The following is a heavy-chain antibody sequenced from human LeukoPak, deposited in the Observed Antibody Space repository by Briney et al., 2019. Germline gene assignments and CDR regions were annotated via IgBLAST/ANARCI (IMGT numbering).Heavy chain of an antibody. CDR1: GFTFSSYG. CDR2: ISSSSSYI. J-gene: IGHJ5*02. Sequence: GGSLRLSCAASGFTFSSYGMHWVRQAPGKGLEWVSSISSSSSYIYYADSVKGRFTISRDNAKNSLYLQMNSLRAEDTAVHYCARDAGLITMIVVDGWFDPWGQGTLVTVSS. CDR3: ARDAGLITMIVVDGWFDP. D-gene: IGHD3-22*01. V-gene: IGHV3-21*01.